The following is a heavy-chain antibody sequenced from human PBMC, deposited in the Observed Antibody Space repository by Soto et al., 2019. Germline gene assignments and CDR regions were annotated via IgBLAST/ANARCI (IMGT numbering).Heavy chain of an antibody. V-gene: IGHV1-8*01. D-gene: IGHD2-15*01. CDR3: ARVAVAARPRWYNWFDP. Sequence: ASVKVSCKTSGYTFTDYDINWVRQATGQGLEWIGWMNPNSGETGYAQKFQGRVTMTRSASLSTAYLELSSLRSEDTAVYYCARVAVAARPRWYNWFDPWGQGALVTVSS. CDR2: MNPNSGET. J-gene: IGHJ5*02. CDR1: GYTFTDYD.